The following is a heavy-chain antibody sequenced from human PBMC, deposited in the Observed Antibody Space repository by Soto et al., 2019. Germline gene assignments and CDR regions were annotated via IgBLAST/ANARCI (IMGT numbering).Heavy chain of an antibody. D-gene: IGHD3-22*01. V-gene: IGHV3-7*01. J-gene: IGHJ4*02. CDR2: IKQDGSEK. Sequence: GGSLRLSCGASGFTIGDYWMSWVRQAPGKGLEWVANIKQDGSEKYYVDSVKGRFTISRDSAKNSLYLQMNSLRGEDTAVYYCARTIVVVVPDNFDHWGQGTLVPVYS. CDR3: ARTIVVVVPDNFDH. CDR1: GFTIGDYW.